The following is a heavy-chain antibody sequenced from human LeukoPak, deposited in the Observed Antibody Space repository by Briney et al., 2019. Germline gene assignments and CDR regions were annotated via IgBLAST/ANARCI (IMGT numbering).Heavy chain of an antibody. D-gene: IGHD6-13*01. V-gene: IGHV6-1*01. CDR2: TYYRSKWHN. CDR1: GDSVSSTSVA. CDR3: VRDGGHRNWYPDY. Sequence: SQTLSLTCAISGDSVSSTSVAWNWIRQSPSRGLEWLGRTYYRSKWHNEYAQSVKSRITINPGTSKNQFSLQLDSVIPEDTAVYYCVRDGGHRNWYPDYWGQGTLVTVSS. J-gene: IGHJ4*02.